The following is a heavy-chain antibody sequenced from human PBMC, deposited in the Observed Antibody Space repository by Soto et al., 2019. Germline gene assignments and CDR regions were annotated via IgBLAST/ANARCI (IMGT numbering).Heavy chain of an antibody. Sequence: LRLSCAASGFTFSSYGMHWVRQAPGKGLEWVAVIWYDGSNKYYADSVKGRFTISRDNSKNTLYLQMNSLRAEDTAVYYCARDSRSILTGYYPNYWGQGTLVTVSS. CDR3: ARDSRSILTGYYPNY. J-gene: IGHJ4*02. CDR1: GFTFSSYG. V-gene: IGHV3-33*01. CDR2: IWYDGSNK. D-gene: IGHD3-9*01.